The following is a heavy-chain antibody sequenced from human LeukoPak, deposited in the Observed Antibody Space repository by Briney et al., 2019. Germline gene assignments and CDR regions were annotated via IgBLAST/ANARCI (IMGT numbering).Heavy chain of an antibody. Sequence: SETLSLTCTVSGGSISSYYWSWIRQPAGKGLEWIGRIYTSGSTNYNPSLKSRVTMSVDTSKNQFSLKLSSVTAADTAVYYCARAKLGPPPYYYYYRDVWGKGTTVTVSS. D-gene: IGHD1-26*01. V-gene: IGHV4-4*07. CDR1: GGSISSYY. J-gene: IGHJ6*03. CDR2: IYTSGST. CDR3: ARAKLGPPPYYYYYRDV.